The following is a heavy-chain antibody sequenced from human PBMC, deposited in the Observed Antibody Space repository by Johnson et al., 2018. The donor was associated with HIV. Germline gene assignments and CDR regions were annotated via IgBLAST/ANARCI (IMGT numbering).Heavy chain of an antibody. V-gene: IGHV3-30-3*01. J-gene: IGHJ3*02. Sequence: QVQLVESGGGVVQPGRSLRLSCAASGFTFSSYAMHWVRQAPGKGLEWVAVISYDGSNKHFAESVQGRFTVSRDNSKNILYLEMNSLRAEDTAVYYCARGLTGDDAFDIWGQGTMVTVSS. CDR2: ISYDGSNK. D-gene: IGHD7-27*01. CDR1: GFTFSSYA. CDR3: ARGLTGDDAFDI.